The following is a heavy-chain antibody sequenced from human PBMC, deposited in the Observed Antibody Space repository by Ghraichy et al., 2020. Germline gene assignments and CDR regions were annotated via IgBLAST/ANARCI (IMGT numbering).Heavy chain of an antibody. J-gene: IGHJ1*01. D-gene: IGHD2-21*02. V-gene: IGHV1-69*13. CDR2: IIPIFGTA. CDR1: GGTFSSYA. Sequence: SVKVSCKASGGTFSSYAISWVRQAPGQGLEWMGGIIPIFGTANYAQKFQGRVTITADESTSTAYMELSSLRSEDTAVYYCAYCGGDCYVEYFQHWGQGTLVTVSS. CDR3: AYCGGDCYVEYFQH.